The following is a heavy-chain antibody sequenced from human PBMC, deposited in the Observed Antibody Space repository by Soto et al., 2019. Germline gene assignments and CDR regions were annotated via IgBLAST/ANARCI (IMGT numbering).Heavy chain of an antibody. Sequence: EVQLVESGGGLVQPGGSLRLSCGASGFTFRTYWLSWVRQVPGKGLEGVANINQDGSEKNYVDSVKGRFTISRDNAKNSLYLQMSSLRAEDTALYYCARDGSTGWYSYDYHGMDVWGQGTTVTVSS. D-gene: IGHD5-18*01. CDR3: ARDGSTGWYSYDYHGMDV. J-gene: IGHJ6*02. CDR2: INQDGSEK. V-gene: IGHV3-7*05. CDR1: GFTFRTYW.